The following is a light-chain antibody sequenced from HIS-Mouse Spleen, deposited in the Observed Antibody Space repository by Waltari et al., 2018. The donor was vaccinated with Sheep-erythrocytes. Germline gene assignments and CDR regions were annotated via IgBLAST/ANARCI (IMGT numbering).Light chain of an antibody. Sequence: QSALPQPLSVSGSPGQSVPISCTGTSSDVRGYNYVSWYQQHPGKAPKLMIYDVSKRPSGVPDRFSGSKSGNTASLTISGLQAEDEADYYCCSYAGSYTVVFGGGTKLTVL. V-gene: IGLV2-11*01. CDR1: SSDVRGYNY. J-gene: IGLJ2*01. CDR2: DVS. CDR3: CSYAGSYTVV.